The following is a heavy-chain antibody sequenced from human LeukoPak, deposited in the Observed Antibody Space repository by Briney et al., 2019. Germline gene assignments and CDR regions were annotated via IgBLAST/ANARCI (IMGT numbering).Heavy chain of an antibody. CDR2: IKNDGSSP. Sequence: GGSLRLSCEVSGFSVSSYWMHWVRQAPGKGLVWVSRIKNDGSSPTYADSVRGRFTISRDNAKKTLYLQMDSLRDEDTAVYYCATSKWELPSPYDYWGQGTLVTVSS. V-gene: IGHV3-74*01. CDR3: ATSKWELPSPYDY. CDR1: GFSVSSYW. J-gene: IGHJ4*02. D-gene: IGHD1-26*01.